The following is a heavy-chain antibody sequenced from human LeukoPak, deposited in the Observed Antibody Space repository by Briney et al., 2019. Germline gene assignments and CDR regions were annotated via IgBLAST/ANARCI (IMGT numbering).Heavy chain of an antibody. CDR2: FSGSGGDT. CDR3: ARVSGYRTLSFDY. CDR1: GFTFSSYG. D-gene: IGHD6-25*01. J-gene: IGHJ4*02. V-gene: IGHV3-23*01. Sequence: GGTLRLSCAASGFTFSSYGMSWVRQAPGKGLEWVSAFSGSGGDTYYADSVKGRFTISRDNSKNTLYLQMNSLRAEDTAVYYCARVSGYRTLSFDYWGQGTLVNVSS.